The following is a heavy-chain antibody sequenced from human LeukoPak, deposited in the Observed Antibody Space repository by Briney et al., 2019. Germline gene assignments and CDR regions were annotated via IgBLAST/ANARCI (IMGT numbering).Heavy chain of an antibody. CDR1: GGSISSYY. CDR3: AREPHSGSYQSYWYSDL. D-gene: IGHD1-26*01. J-gene: IGHJ2*01. CDR2: IYYSGST. V-gene: IGHV4-59*01. Sequence: SETLSLTCTVSGGSISSYYWSWIRQPPGKGLEWIGYIYYSGSTNYNPSLKSRVTISVDTSKNQFSLKLSSVTAADTAVYYCAREPHSGSYQSYWYSDLWGRGTLVTVSS.